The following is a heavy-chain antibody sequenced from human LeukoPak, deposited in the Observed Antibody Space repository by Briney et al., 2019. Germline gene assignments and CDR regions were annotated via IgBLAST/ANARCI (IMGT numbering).Heavy chain of an antibody. CDR3: ARGAGYNSFDY. J-gene: IGHJ4*02. Sequence: SETLSLTCAVYGGSFSGYYWSWIRQPPGKGLEWIGEINHSGSTNYNPSLKSRVTISVDTSKNQFSLKLSSVTAADTAVYCCARGAGYNSFDYWGQGTLVTVSS. D-gene: IGHD5-24*01. CDR2: INHSGST. V-gene: IGHV4-34*01. CDR1: GGSFSGYY.